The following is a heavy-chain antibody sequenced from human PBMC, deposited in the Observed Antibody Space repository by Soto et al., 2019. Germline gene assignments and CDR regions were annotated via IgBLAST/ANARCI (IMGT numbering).Heavy chain of an antibody. CDR3: AKLRDYFDY. J-gene: IGHJ4*02. CDR2: ISYAGST. Sequence: SETLSLTCTVSGGSISSGCHYWSWIRQHPGKGLEWIGYISYAGSTYYNPSLKSRLAISVDTSKNQFSLKLSSVTAADTAVYYCAKLRDYFDYWGQGTLVTVSS. D-gene: IGHD2-21*01. CDR1: GGSISSGCHY. V-gene: IGHV4-31*03.